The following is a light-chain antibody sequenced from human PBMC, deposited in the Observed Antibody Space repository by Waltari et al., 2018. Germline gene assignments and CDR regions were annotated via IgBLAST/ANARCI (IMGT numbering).Light chain of an antibody. CDR2: DTS. J-gene: IGKJ4*01. Sequence: DIVLTQSPATLSLSPGDRATLSCRASQSVGSYLAWYQQKPGQAPRLLFYDTSSRATGVPARFTASGSGTDFSLTISSLDPEDFAVYYCQQRGNWPLTFGGGTKVEIK. CDR1: QSVGSY. V-gene: IGKV3-11*01. CDR3: QQRGNWPLT.